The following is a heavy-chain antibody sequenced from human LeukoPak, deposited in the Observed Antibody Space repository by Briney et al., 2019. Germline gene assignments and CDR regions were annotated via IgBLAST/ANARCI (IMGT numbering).Heavy chain of an antibody. CDR2: VSGSGAHT. J-gene: IGHJ4*02. CDR3: AKDWSRDSSGYYLIED. V-gene: IGHV3-23*01. CDR1: GFTFSSYG. Sequence: GRSLRLSCAASGFTFSSYGMHWVRQAPGKGLQWVSAVSGSGAHTYYADSVKGRFTISRDNSKNTLYLQMNSLRAEDTAVYYCAKDWSRDSSGYYLIEDWGQGTLVTVSS. D-gene: IGHD3-22*01.